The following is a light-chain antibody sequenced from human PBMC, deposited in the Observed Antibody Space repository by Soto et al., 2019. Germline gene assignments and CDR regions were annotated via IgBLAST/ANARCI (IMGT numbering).Light chain of an antibody. V-gene: IGKV3-15*01. CDR1: QSVSSN. CDR3: QQYNNWPPLT. J-gene: IGKJ4*01. Sequence: EIVMTQSPATLSVSPGEGATLSCRASQSVSSNLAWYQQKPGQAPRLLIYAASTRATGIPARFSGSGSGTAFTLPISSLQSEDFAVYYCQQYNNWPPLTFGGGTKVEIK. CDR2: AAS.